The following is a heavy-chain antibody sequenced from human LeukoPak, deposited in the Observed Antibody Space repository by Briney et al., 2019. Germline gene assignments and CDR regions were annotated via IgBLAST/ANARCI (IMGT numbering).Heavy chain of an antibody. Sequence: GRSLRLSCAASGFTFSSCGMHWVRQAPGKGLEWVAVISYDGSNKYYADSVKGRFTISRDNSKNTLYLQMNSLRAEDTAVYYCAKDRSAEQQLVLDYWGQGTLVTVSS. CDR1: GFTFSSCG. CDR3: AKDRSAEQQLVLDY. J-gene: IGHJ4*02. CDR2: ISYDGSNK. D-gene: IGHD6-13*01. V-gene: IGHV3-30*18.